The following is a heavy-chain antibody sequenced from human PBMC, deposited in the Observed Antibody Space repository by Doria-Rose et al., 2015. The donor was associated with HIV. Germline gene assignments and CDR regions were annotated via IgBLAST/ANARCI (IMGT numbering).Heavy chain of an antibody. J-gene: IGHJ5*02. V-gene: IGHV4-39*07. CDR1: GGSVASGTPY. CDR3: AKQAVNWFDP. Sequence: QVQLQESGPGLVKPSETLSLTCTVSGGSVASGTPYWDWIRQTPGKGLEWIGTIYYSGTTYYNPSLRVRVTISLHGSKTQYSLKLILVTAADTSVYYCAKQAVNWFDPWGQGTLVTVSS. CDR2: IYYSGTT. D-gene: IGHD6-25*01.